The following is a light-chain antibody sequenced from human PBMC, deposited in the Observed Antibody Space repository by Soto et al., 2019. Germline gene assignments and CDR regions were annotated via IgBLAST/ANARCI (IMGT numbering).Light chain of an antibody. J-gene: IGLJ2*01. CDR3: AAWDDSLNGPV. Sequence: QSVLTQPPSASVTPGQRVTISCSGSSSNIGSNTVNWYQPLPGTAPKLLIYSNNQRPSGVPDRFSGSKSGTSASLAISGLKSEDEADYYCAAWDDSLNGPVFGGGTKLTVL. CDR2: SNN. V-gene: IGLV1-44*01. CDR1: SSNIGSNT.